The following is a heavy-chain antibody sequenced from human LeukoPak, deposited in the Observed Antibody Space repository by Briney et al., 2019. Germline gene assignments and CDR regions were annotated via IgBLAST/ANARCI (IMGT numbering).Heavy chain of an antibody. Sequence: PSQTLSLTCTVSGGSISSGDYYWSWIRQPPGKGLEWIGYIYYSGSTYYNPSLKSRVTISVDTSKNQFSLKLSSVTAADTAVYYCARTLPVGYSGYAGAIDYWGQGTLVTVSS. J-gene: IGHJ4*02. CDR1: GGSISSGDYY. CDR2: IYYSGST. D-gene: IGHD5-12*01. CDR3: ARTLPVGYSGYAGAIDY. V-gene: IGHV4-30-4*01.